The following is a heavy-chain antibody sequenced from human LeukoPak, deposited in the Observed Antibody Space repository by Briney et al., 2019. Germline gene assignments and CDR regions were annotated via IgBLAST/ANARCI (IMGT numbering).Heavy chain of an antibody. D-gene: IGHD3-16*01. J-gene: IGHJ4*02. Sequence: ASVKVSCKASGYTFTSYDINWVRQATGQGLEWMGWMNPNSGDTGYAQKFQGRVTMTRNTSISTAYMELSSLRSEDTAVYYCARNWGAGHPINFDYWGQGTLVTVSS. CDR1: GYTFTSYD. CDR2: MNPNSGDT. V-gene: IGHV1-8*01. CDR3: ARNWGAGHPINFDY.